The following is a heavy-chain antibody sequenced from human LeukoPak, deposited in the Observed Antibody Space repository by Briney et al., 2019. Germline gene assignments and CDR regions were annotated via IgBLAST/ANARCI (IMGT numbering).Heavy chain of an antibody. Sequence: GGSLRLACVASGLNFDDSAMHWVRQAPGKGLEWVSLISTDGGSTFSADSVKGRFSISRDNSKNSLYLQMNSLRSEDTAMYYCAKESGKFDYWGQGTLVAVSS. V-gene: IGHV3-43*02. J-gene: IGHJ4*02. CDR1: GLNFDDSA. CDR2: ISTDGGST. CDR3: AKESGKFDY.